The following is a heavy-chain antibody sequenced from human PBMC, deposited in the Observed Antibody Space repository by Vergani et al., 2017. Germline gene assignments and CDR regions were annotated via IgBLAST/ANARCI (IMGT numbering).Heavy chain of an antibody. J-gene: IGHJ5*02. CDR2: IKQDGSGK. CDR1: GFTFSSYW. D-gene: IGHD6-13*01. Sequence: EVQLVESGGGLVQPGGSLRLSCAASGFTFSSYWMRWVRQAPGKGLEWVANIKQDGSGKYYVDSVKGRFTISRDNAKNSLYLQMNSLRAEDTAVYYCARDWKYSSSWSNWFDPWGQGTLVTVSS. CDR3: ARDWKYSSSWSNWFDP. V-gene: IGHV3-7*01.